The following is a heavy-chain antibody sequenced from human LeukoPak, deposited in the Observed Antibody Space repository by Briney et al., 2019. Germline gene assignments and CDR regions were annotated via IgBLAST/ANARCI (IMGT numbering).Heavy chain of an antibody. Sequence: GGSLRLSCAASGFTFRNAWMTWVRQAPGKGLEWVGRIKSEPDGGTRDYAAPVKGRFTISRDDSKNTLYLQMNSLKTEDTAVYYCSTDRLQLLFGEPWGQGTLVTVSS. J-gene: IGHJ5*02. D-gene: IGHD3-10*01. CDR2: IKSEPDGGTR. CDR3: STDRLQLLFGEP. CDR1: GFTFRNAW. V-gene: IGHV3-15*01.